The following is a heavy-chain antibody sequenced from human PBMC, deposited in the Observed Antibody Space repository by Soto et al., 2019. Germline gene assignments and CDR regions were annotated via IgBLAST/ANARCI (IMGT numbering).Heavy chain of an antibody. CDR3: ASKGDYYYGIDV. V-gene: IGHV1-69*01. CDR1: GGTFSSYA. J-gene: IGHJ6*02. CDR2: IIPIFGTA. Sequence: QVQLVQSGAEVKKPGSSVKVSCKASGGTFSSYAISWVRQAPGQGLEWMGGIIPIFGTANYAQKFQGRVTITADESTSTAYTGLSSLRSEDTAVYYFASKGDYYYGIDVWGQGTTVTVSS.